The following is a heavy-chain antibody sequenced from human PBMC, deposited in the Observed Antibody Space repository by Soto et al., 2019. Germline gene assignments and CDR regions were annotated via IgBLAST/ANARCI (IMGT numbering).Heavy chain of an antibody. CDR3: ARMVVRRPPTGHNWFDP. Sequence: ASVKVSCKASGYTFTGYYMHWVRQAPGQGLEWMGWINPNSGGTNYAQKFQGRVTMTRDTSISTAYMELSRLRSDDTAMYYCARMVVRRPPTGHNWFDPWGQGTLVTVSS. CDR2: INPNSGGT. J-gene: IGHJ5*02. CDR1: GYTFTGYY. V-gene: IGHV1-2*02. D-gene: IGHD3-10*01.